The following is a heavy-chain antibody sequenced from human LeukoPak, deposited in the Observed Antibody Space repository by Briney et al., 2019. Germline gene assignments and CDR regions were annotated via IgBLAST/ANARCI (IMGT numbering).Heavy chain of an antibody. V-gene: IGHV4-59*01. CDR1: GGSISSYY. J-gene: IGHJ3*02. CDR3: ARYTYYYDSSGYRRGAFDI. CDR2: IYYSGST. Sequence: PSETLSLTCTVSGGSISSYYWSWIRQPPGKGREWIGYIYYSGSTNYNPSLKSRVTISVDTSKNQFSLKLSSVTAADTAVYYCARYTYYYDSSGYRRGAFDIWGQGTMVTVSS. D-gene: IGHD3-22*01.